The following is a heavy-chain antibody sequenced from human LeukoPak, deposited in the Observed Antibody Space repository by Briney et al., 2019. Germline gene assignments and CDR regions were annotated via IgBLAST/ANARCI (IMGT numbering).Heavy chain of an antibody. CDR1: AYSITSGYY. V-gene: IGHV4-38-2*02. D-gene: IGHD3-10*01. Sequence: SETLSLTCNVSAYSITSGYYWGWTRQPPGKGLEWIGSIYHSGTTYYSPSLKSRVTISVDTSKNHFSLKLSSVTAADTAVYYCASDRLLWFGELVNAFDIWGQGKMVTVSS. CDR3: ASDRLLWFGELVNAFDI. CDR2: IYHSGTT. J-gene: IGHJ3*02.